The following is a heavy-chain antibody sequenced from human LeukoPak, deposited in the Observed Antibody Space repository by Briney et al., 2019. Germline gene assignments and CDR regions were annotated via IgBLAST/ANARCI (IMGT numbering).Heavy chain of an antibody. CDR3: ARTVVAANYYYYGMDV. CDR1: GGSFSGYY. Sequence: SETLSLTCAVYGGSFSGYYWSWIRQPPGKGLEWIGEINHSGSTNYNPSLKSRVTISVDTSKNQFSLKLSPVTAADTAVYYCARTVVAANYYYYGMDVWGQGTTVTVSS. J-gene: IGHJ6*02. V-gene: IGHV4-34*01. D-gene: IGHD2-15*01. CDR2: INHSGST.